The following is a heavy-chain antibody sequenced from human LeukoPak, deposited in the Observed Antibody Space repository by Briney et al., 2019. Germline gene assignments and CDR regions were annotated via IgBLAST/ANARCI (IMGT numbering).Heavy chain of an antibody. CDR3: AKDLEEEYSSSWYVSSVDY. J-gene: IGHJ4*02. V-gene: IGHV3-23*01. D-gene: IGHD6-13*01. CDR1: GFTFSSYA. Sequence: GGSLRLSCAASGFTFSSYAMSWVRQAPGKGLGWVSAISGSGGSTYYADSVKGRFTISRDNSKNTLYLQMNSLRAEDTAVYYCAKDLEEEYSSSWYVSSVDYWGQGTLVTVSS. CDR2: ISGSGGST.